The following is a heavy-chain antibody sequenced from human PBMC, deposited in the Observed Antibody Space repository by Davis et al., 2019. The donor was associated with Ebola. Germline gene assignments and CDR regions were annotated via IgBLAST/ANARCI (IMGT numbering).Heavy chain of an antibody. D-gene: IGHD2-15*01. CDR2: IYYSGST. Sequence: PSETLSLTCTVSGGSISSYYWSWIRQPPGKGLQWIAYIYYSGSTNYNPSLKSRVTISVDTSKNQFSLKLSSVTAADTAVYYCARMVVAAVGQYYGMDVWGKGTTVTVSS. CDR1: GGSISSYY. CDR3: ARMVVAAVGQYYGMDV. V-gene: IGHV4-59*08. J-gene: IGHJ6*04.